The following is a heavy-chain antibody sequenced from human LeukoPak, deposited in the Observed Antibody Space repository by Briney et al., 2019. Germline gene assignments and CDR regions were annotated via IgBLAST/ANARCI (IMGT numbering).Heavy chain of an antibody. J-gene: IGHJ3*02. D-gene: IGHD6-6*01. CDR3: ARSVGSSSVAFDI. CDR1: GFTFSSYE. Sequence: AGGSLRLSCAASGFTFSSYEVNWVRQAPGKGLEWVSYISRSGSTIYYADSVKGRFTNSRDNAKNSVYLQMNSLRAEGTAVYYCARSVGSSSVAFDIWGQGTMVTVSS. V-gene: IGHV3-48*03. CDR2: ISRSGSTI.